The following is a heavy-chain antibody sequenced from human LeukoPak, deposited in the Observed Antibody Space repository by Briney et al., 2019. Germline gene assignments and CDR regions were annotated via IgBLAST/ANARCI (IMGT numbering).Heavy chain of an antibody. D-gene: IGHD5-24*01. CDR2: LYSGGST. CDR3: ARNRDGYNYSDY. V-gene: IGHV3-53*01. Sequence: PGGSLRLSCAASGFTVSSNYMSWVRQAPGKGLEWVSVLYSGGSTYYADSVKGRFTISRDNSKNTLYLQMNSLRAEDTAVYYCARNRDGYNYSDYWGQGTLVTVSS. CDR1: GFTVSSNY. J-gene: IGHJ4*02.